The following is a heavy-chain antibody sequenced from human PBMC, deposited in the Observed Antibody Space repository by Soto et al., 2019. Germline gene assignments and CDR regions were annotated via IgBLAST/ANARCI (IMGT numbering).Heavy chain of an antibody. CDR1: GFTFSSYG. J-gene: IGHJ6*02. CDR3: AKDSGYEPEIGYYYGMDV. D-gene: IGHD5-12*01. Sequence: QVQLVESGGGVVQPGRSLRLSCAASGFTFSSYGMHWVRQAPGKGLEWVAVISYDGSNKYYADSVKGRFTISRDNSKNTLYLQMNSLRAEDTAVYYCAKDSGYEPEIGYYYGMDVWGQGTTVTVSS. V-gene: IGHV3-30*18. CDR2: ISYDGSNK.